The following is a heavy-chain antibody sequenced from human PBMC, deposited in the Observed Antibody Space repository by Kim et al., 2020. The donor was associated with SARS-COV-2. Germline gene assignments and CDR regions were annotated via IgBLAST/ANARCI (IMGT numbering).Heavy chain of an antibody. V-gene: IGHV3-30*07. D-gene: IGHD3-9*01. CDR3: ARDSLRYFDWLSNMDV. Sequence: SVKGRFTISRDNSKNTLYLQMNSLRAEDTAVYYCARDSLRYFDWLSNMDVWGQGTTVTVSS. J-gene: IGHJ6*02.